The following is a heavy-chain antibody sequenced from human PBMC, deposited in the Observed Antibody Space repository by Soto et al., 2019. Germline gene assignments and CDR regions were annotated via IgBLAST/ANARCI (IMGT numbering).Heavy chain of an antibody. CDR2: IYYSGST. J-gene: IGHJ4*02. V-gene: IGHV4-31*11. CDR1: GESFSGYY. D-gene: IGHD2-8*01. Sequence: PSETLSLTCAVYGESFSGYYWSWIRQHPGKGLEWIGYIYYSGSTYYNPSLKSRVTISVDTSKNQFSLKLSSVTAADTAVYYCARDPMLWGQGTLVTVSS. CDR3: ARDPML.